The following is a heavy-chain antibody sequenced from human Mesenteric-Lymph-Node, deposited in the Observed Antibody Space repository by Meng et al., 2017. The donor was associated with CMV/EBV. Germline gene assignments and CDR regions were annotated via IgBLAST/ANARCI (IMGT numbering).Heavy chain of an antibody. V-gene: IGHV1-18*01. D-gene: IGHD1-14*01. CDR1: GYTFTNYG. CDR3: ARSPNPYYFDY. Sequence: CKASGYTFTNYGISWVRQAPGQGLEWMGWINAYNGNTKYAQKLQGRVTMTTDTSTSTAYMEVRSLRSDDTAVYYCARSPNPYYFDYWGQGTLVTVSS. J-gene: IGHJ4*02. CDR2: INAYNGNT.